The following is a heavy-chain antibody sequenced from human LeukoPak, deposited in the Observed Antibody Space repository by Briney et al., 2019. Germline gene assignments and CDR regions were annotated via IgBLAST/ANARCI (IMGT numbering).Heavy chain of an antibody. D-gene: IGHD5/OR15-5a*01. CDR2: INHSGST. V-gene: IGHV4-34*01. CDR3: ARHSTIYGDY. CDR1: GYY. J-gene: IGHJ4*02. Sequence: GYYXSWIRQPPGKGLEWIGEINHSGSTNYNPSLKSRVTISVDASKNQFSLKLSSVTAADTAVYYCARHSTIYGDYWGQGTLVTVSS.